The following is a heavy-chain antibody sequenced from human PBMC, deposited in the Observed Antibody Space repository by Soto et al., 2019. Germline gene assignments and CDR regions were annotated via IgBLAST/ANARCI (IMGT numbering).Heavy chain of an antibody. CDR2: IYWDDDK. CDR3: AHRLDSGYDDAFDY. CDR1: GFSLSTSGVG. V-gene: IGHV2-5*02. J-gene: IGHJ4*02. D-gene: IGHD5-12*01. Sequence: SGPTLVKPTQTLTLTCTFSGFSLSTSGVGVGWIRQPPGKALEWLALIYWDDDKRYSPSLKSRLTITKDTSKNQVVLTMTNMDPVDTATYYCAHRLDSGYDDAFDYWGQGTLVTVSS.